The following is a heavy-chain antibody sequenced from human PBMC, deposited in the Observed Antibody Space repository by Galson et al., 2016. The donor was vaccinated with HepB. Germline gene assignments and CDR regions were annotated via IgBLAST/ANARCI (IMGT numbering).Heavy chain of an antibody. V-gene: IGHV3-48*02. CDR1: GFTFSSSA. CDR2: ISGCSSTI. CDR3: AKPFLSSGLYYFDY. Sequence: SLRLSCAASGFTFSSSAMNWVRQAPGKGLEWLSHISGCSSTIYYADSVKGRFTVSRDNARNSLYLQMNSLRDDDTAVYYCAKPFLSSGLYYFDYWGRGTLVTVSP. J-gene: IGHJ4*02. D-gene: IGHD6-19*01.